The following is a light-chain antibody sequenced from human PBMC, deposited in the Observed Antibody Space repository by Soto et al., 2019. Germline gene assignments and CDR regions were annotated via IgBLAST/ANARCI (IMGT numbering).Light chain of an antibody. CDR3: HQYNFWPT. J-gene: IGKJ1*01. CDR1: QSVSSN. V-gene: IGKV3-15*01. CDR2: GTS. Sequence: EIVMTQSPSTLSVSPGERATLSCRASQSVSSNLAWYQQKPGQSPRLLIYGTSTRATGIPARFSGSGSGTEFTLTISSLQSEDFAVYYCHQYNFWPTFGKGNKV.